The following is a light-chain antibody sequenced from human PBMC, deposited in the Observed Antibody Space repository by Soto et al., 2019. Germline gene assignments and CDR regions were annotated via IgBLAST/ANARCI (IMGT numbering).Light chain of an antibody. CDR3: QQYNTYPWT. V-gene: IGKV1-5*03. CDR1: QSISSW. J-gene: IGKJ1*01. Sequence: DIQMTQSPSTLSASVVDRVTITCRASQSISSWLAWYQQKPGKAPKLLIYKASSLESGVPSRFSGSGSGTEFTLTISSLQPDDFATYHCQQYNTYPWTFGQGTKVDIK. CDR2: KAS.